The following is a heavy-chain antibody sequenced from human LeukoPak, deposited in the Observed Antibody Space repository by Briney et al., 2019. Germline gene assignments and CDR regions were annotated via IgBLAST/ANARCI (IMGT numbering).Heavy chain of an antibody. D-gene: IGHD1-26*01. V-gene: IGHV3-23*01. CDR3: AKGVGASYYFDY. Sequence: PGGSLRLSCAASGFTFRSCVMSWVRQAPGKGLEWVSAISDSGDRTSYADSVKGRFTISRDNSETTLFLQMNSLRGEDTAVYYCAKGVGASYYFDYWGRGTLVTVSS. J-gene: IGHJ4*02. CDR2: ISDSGDRT. CDR1: GFTFRSCV.